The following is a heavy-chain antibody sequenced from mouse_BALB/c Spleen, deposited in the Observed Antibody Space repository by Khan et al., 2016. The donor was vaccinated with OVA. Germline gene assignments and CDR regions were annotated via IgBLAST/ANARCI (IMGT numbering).Heavy chain of an antibody. V-gene: IGHV2-6-7*01. J-gene: IGHJ4*01. D-gene: IGHD2-10*01. CDR1: GFSLTGYG. Sequence: VKLMESGPGLVAPSQSLSITCTVSGFSLTGYGVTWVRQPPGKGLEWLGMIWGDGTTDYKSALKSRLSINKENSKSQVFLKMNSLQTDDTARYYCARAYYGNYREAMDYWGQGTSVTVSS. CDR3: ARAYYGNYREAMDY. CDR2: IWGDGTT.